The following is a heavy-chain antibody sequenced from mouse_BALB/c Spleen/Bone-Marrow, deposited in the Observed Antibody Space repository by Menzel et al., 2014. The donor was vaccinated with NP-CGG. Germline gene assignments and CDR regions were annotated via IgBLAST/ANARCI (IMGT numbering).Heavy chain of an antibody. CDR3: AREDGLWYFDV. CDR2: ILPGSGST. Sequence: QVQLQQPGAELMKPGASVKISCKATGYTFSSYWIEWVKQRPGHGLEWIGEILPGSGSTNYNEKFKGKATFTADTSSNTTYMQLISLTSDDSAVYYCAREDGLWYFDVWGAGTTVTVSS. J-gene: IGHJ1*01. D-gene: IGHD1-1*01. CDR1: GYTFSSYW. V-gene: IGHV1-9*01.